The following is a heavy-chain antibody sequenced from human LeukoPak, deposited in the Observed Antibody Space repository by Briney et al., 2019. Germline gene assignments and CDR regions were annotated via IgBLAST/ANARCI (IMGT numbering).Heavy chain of an antibody. CDR1: GFTFDRYT. CDR3: ARDPGSDTAMVS. Sequence: GGSLRLSCAASGFTFDRYTMYWVRQLPGKGLEWVSHITRDGSGTYYANSVKGRFTISRDNSKKSLYLQMNSLRAEDTAVYYCARDPGSDTAMVSWGQGTLVTVSS. V-gene: IGHV3-43*01. J-gene: IGHJ4*02. CDR2: ITRDGSGT. D-gene: IGHD5-18*01.